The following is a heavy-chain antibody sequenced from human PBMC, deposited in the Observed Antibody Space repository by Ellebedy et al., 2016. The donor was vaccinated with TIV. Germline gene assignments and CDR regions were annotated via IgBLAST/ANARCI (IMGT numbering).Heavy chain of an antibody. Sequence: GESLKIPCAASGFTLSSYGMHWLRQAPGKGLVWVAVIWYDGSNKYYADSVKGRFTISRDNYKNTLYLQMNSLRVEDTDVYYCARQKSLDAFDIWGQGTMVTVSS. CDR1: GFTLSSYG. J-gene: IGHJ3*02. V-gene: IGHV3-33*08. CDR2: IWYDGSNK. CDR3: ARQKSLDAFDI.